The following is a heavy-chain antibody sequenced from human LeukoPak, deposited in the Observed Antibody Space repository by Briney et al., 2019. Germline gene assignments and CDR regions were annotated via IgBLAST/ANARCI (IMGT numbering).Heavy chain of an antibody. J-gene: IGHJ4*02. CDR1: GFTFSSYA. CDR2: ISYDGSNK. D-gene: IGHD4-11*01. CDR3: AKISTLRLPYFDY. V-gene: IGHV3-30-3*02. Sequence: GGSLRLSCEASGFTFSSYAMHWVRQAPGKGLEWVAVISYDGSNKYYADSVKGRFTISRDNSKNTLYLQMNSLRAEDTAVYYCAKISTLRLPYFDYWGQGTLVTVSS.